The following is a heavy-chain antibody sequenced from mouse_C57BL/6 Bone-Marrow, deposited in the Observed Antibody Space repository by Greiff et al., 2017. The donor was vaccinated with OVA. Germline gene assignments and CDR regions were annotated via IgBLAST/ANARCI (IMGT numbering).Heavy chain of an antibody. D-gene: IGHD1-1*01. CDR1: GYTFTSYG. V-gene: IGHV1-81*01. CDR3: ARRGVITTVDWYFDV. CDR2: IYPRSGNT. Sequence: QVQLQQSGAELARPGASVKLSCKASGYTFTSYGISWVKQRTGQGLEWIGEIYPRSGNTYYNEKFKGKATLTADKSSSTAYMELRSLTSEDSAVYFCARRGVITTVDWYFDVWGTGTTVTVSS. J-gene: IGHJ1*03.